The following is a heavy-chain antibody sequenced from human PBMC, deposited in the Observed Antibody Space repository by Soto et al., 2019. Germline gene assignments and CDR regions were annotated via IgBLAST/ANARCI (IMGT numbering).Heavy chain of an antibody. V-gene: IGHV4-34*01. CDR2: INHSGST. Sequence: QVQLQQWGAGLLKPSETLSLTCAVYGGSFSGDYWSWIRQPPGKGLEWIGEINHSGSTNYNPSLNSRVTISVDTSKNQFSLKLSSVTAADTAVYYCARKRYCSGGSCHGWFDPWGQGTLVTVSS. D-gene: IGHD2-15*01. J-gene: IGHJ5*02. CDR1: GGSFSGDY. CDR3: ARKRYCSGGSCHGWFDP.